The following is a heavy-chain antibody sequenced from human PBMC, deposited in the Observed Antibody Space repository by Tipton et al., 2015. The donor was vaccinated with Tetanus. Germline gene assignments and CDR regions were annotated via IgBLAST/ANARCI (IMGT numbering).Heavy chain of an antibody. CDR3: ARPVKQWLVPVDS. V-gene: IGHV4-34*01. Sequence: TLSLTCAVSGGSFSGHYWSWIRQPPGEGLEWIGGINPSGGASYNPSLKSRVTISVDTSKNQFSLKLTSVTAADTAVYYCARPVKQWLVPVDSWGQGTLVTVSS. D-gene: IGHD6-19*01. CDR2: INPSGGA. J-gene: IGHJ4*02. CDR1: GGSFSGHY.